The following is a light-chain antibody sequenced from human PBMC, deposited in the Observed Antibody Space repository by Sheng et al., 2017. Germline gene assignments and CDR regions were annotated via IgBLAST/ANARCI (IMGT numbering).Light chain of an antibody. CDR3: NSYVSADIVV. CDR2: EVT. Sequence: QSALTQPPSASGSPGQSVTISCTGSNNDVGTYNFVSWYQQCPGKAPKLIIYEVTKRPLGVPDRFSGSKSGNTASLTVSGLQAEDEADYYCNSYVSADIVVFGGGTRLTVL. V-gene: IGLV2-8*01. CDR1: NNDVGTYNF. J-gene: IGLJ2*01.